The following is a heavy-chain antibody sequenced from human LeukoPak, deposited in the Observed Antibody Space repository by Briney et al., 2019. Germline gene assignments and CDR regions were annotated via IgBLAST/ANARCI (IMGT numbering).Heavy chain of an antibody. CDR2: ISSSSSTI. Sequence: GGSLRLSCAASGFTLSSYSMNWVRQAPGKGLEWVSYISSSSSTIYYADSVKGRFTISRDNAKNSLYLQMNSLRAEDTAVYYCARVERGYSGYACDYWGQGTLVTVSS. D-gene: IGHD5-12*01. CDR3: ARVERGYSGYACDY. V-gene: IGHV3-48*01. J-gene: IGHJ4*02. CDR1: GFTLSSYS.